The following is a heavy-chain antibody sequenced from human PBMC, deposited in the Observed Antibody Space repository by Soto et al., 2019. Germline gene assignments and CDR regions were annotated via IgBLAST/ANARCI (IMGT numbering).Heavy chain of an antibody. Sequence: SETLSLTCTVSRGSIYTGGYYWTWIRQHPGKALEWIGYIYVSGSTYYNPSLKSRVAISIDTSKNQFSLKLNSVSAADTAVYYCARARSGTYHNPAWFDPWGQGALVTVSS. J-gene: IGHJ5*02. CDR2: IYVSGST. CDR3: ARARSGTYHNPAWFDP. D-gene: IGHD3-10*01. V-gene: IGHV4-31*03. CDR1: RGSIYTGGYY.